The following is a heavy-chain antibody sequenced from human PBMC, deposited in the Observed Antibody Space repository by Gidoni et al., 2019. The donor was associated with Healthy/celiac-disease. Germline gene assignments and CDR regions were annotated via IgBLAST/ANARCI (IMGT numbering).Heavy chain of an antibody. D-gene: IGHD3-9*01. CDR1: GFTFSYYY. V-gene: IGHV3-11*06. CDR2: ISSSSSYT. CDR3: ARDPVGNYDILTGTRDEGY. J-gene: IGHJ4*02. Sequence: QVQLVESGGGLVKPGGSLRLSCAASGFTFSYYYMSWIRQAPGKGLEWVSYISSSSSYTNYADSVKGRFTISRDNAKNSLYLQMNSLRAEDTAVYYCARDPVGNYDILTGTRDEGYWGQGTLVTVSS.